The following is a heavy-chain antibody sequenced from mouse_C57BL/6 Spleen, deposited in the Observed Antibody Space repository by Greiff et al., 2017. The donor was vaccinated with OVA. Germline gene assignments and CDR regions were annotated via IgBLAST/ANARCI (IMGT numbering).Heavy chain of an antibody. V-gene: IGHV1-72*01. D-gene: IGHD2-4*01. Sequence: QVQLQQPGAELVKPGASVKLSCKASGYTFTSYWMHWVKQRPGRGLEWIGRIDPNSGGTKYNEKFQSKATLTVDKPSSTAYMQISSLTSEDSAVNDCARTLYDYDRGAFAYWGQGTLVTVSA. CDR1: GYTFTSYW. CDR3: ARTLYDYDRGAFAY. J-gene: IGHJ3*01. CDR2: IDPNSGGT.